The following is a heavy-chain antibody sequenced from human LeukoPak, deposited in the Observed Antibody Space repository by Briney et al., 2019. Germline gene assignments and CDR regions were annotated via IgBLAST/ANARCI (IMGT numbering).Heavy chain of an antibody. V-gene: IGHV4-34*01. CDR3: ARRRLRYFDWLEGDYYYYYMDV. J-gene: IGHJ6*03. CDR2: TNHSGST. D-gene: IGHD3-9*01. Sequence: PSETLSLTCAVYGGPFSGYYWSWIRQPPGKGLEWIGETNHSGSTNYNPSLKSRVTISVDTSKNQFSLKLSSVTAADTAVYYCARRRLRYFDWLEGDYYYYYMDVWGKGTTVTISS. CDR1: GGPFSGYY.